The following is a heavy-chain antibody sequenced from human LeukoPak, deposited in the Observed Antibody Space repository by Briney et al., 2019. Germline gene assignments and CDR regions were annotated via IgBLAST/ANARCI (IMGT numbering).Heavy chain of an antibody. CDR3: ARDNGLDMIETH. V-gene: IGHV3-30*03. J-gene: IGHJ4*02. CDR2: ISYDGSNK. D-gene: IGHD3-22*01. Sequence: GGSLRLSCAASGFTFSSYSMNWVRQAPGKGLEWVAVISYDGSNKYYADSVKGRFTISRDNSKNTLYLQMNSLRAEDTAVYYCARDNGLDMIETHWGQGTLVTVSS. CDR1: GFTFSSYS.